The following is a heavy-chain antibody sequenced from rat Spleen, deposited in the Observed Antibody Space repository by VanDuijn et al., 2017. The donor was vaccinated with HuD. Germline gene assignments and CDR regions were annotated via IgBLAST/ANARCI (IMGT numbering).Heavy chain of an antibody. V-gene: IGHV5S13*01. J-gene: IGHJ2*01. CDR1: GFTFSNYG. CDR3: TRNWDY. D-gene: IGHD3-6*01. CDR2: ISTSGGST. Sequence: EVQLVESGGGLVQPGRSLKLSCAASGFTFSNYGMAWVRQAPTKGLGWVASISTSGGSTYYRDSVKGRFTISRDIAENTLYLQMNSVRSEDTATYYCTRNWDYWGQGVMVTVSS.